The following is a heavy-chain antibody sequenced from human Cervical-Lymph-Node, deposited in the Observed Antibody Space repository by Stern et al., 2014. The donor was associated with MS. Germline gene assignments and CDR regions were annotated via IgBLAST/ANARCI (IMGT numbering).Heavy chain of an antibody. V-gene: IGHV1-46*03. CDR3: ARYYDGYDGGLDY. D-gene: IGHD3-3*01. CDR2: INPRGGST. Sequence: QDQLVQSGTEVKKPGASMKVSCKTSGFIFTNYYIHWVRQAPGQGLEWMGIINPRGGSTDYAQKFQGRLTVTRDPSTNTVYMQLSSLRSDDTAVYYCARYYDGYDGGLDYWGQGALVIVSS. J-gene: IGHJ4*02. CDR1: GFIFTNYY.